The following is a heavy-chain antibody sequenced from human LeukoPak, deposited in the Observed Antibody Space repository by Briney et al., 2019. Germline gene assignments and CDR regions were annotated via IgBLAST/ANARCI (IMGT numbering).Heavy chain of an antibody. CDR3: ARGTVTTFDC. CDR1: GRFNSRYY. CDR2: INYRVST. D-gene: IGHD4-17*01. Sequence: WETLSLTCTVSGRFNSRYYWRCLRQPRGKGLEWVGYINYRVSTTNNHSHNSRVIISVGTSNNQSSLKLSSMTAADSVVYYCARGTVTTFDCWGQRTLVTAS. J-gene: IGHJ4*02. V-gene: IGHV4-59*01.